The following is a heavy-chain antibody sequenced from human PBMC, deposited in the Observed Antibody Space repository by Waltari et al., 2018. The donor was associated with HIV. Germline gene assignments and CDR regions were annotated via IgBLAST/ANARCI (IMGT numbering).Heavy chain of an antibody. V-gene: IGHV4-34*01. Sequence: QVQLQQWGAGLLQPSETLSLTCAVYGGSFSGYYWSWIRQPPGKGLEWIGEINHSGSTNYNPSLKSRVTISVDTSKNQFSLKLSSVTAADTAVYYCARGRRQQLVERWFDPWGQGTLVTVSS. D-gene: IGHD6-13*01. J-gene: IGHJ5*02. CDR2: INHSGST. CDR1: GGSFSGYY. CDR3: ARGRRQQLVERWFDP.